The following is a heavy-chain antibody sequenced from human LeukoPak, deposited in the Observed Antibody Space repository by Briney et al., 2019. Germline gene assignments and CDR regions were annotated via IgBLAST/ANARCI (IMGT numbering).Heavy chain of an antibody. CDR2: IGGGGTST. V-gene: IGHV3-23*01. J-gene: IGHJ1*01. CDR1: GFTFSPYA. Sequence: GGSLRLACAASGFTFSPYAMSWVRQAPGKGLQWVSSIGGGGTSTYYADSVKGRFTISRDNSKNTLYLQMNSLRAEDTAVYFCARDGRSGAAAGTGYFQHWGQGTLVSVSS. CDR3: ARDGRSGAAAGTGYFQH. D-gene: IGHD6-13*01.